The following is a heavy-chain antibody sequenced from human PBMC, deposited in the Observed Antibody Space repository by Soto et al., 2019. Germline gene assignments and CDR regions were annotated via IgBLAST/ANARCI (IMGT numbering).Heavy chain of an antibody. CDR2: IKQDGREK. J-gene: IGHJ3*02. V-gene: IGHV3-7*03. CDR3: ARDGDYVWGSYRPTNHDAFDI. CDR1: GFTFSSYW. D-gene: IGHD3-16*02. Sequence: GGSLRLSCAASGFTFSSYWMSWVRQAPGKGLEWVANIKQDGREKYYVDSVKGRFTISRDNAKNSLYLQMNSRRAEDTAVYYCARDGDYVWGSYRPTNHDAFDIWGQGTMVTVS.